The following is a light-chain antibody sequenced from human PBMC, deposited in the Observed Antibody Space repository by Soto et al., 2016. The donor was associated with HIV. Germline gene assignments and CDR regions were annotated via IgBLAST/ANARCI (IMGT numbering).Light chain of an antibody. V-gene: IGKV2D-29*02. J-gene: IGKJ3*01. CDR3: LQTKEVPLT. Sequence: EIVMTQTPLSLSVSPGQGASISCKSSQSLVHSDGKTYLSWYLQKPGQSPQVLLLDVSKRFTGVSEKFSGSGTGTDFTLKISRVEADDVGTYYCLQTKEVPLTFGPGTKVDIK. CDR1: QSLVHSDGKTY. CDR2: DVS.